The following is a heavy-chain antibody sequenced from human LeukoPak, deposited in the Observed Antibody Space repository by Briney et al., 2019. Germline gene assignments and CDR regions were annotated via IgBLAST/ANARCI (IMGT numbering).Heavy chain of an antibody. CDR2: ISGSGGST. CDR1: GFTFSSYA. J-gene: IGHJ4*02. CDR3: ARDKVTRSIDY. D-gene: IGHD4-17*01. V-gene: IGHV3-23*01. Sequence: GGSLRLSCAASGFTFSSYAMSWVRQAPGKGLEWVSAISGSGGSTYYADSVKGRFTISRDNAKNSLYLQMNSLRAEDTAVYYCARDKVTRSIDYWGQGTLVTVSS.